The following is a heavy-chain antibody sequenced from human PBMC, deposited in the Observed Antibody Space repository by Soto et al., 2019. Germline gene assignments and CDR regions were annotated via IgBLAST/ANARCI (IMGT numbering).Heavy chain of an antibody. V-gene: IGHV4-59*01. CDR1: GGSISSYY. CDR3: ARGNSGYEFIALDY. CDR2: IYYSGST. J-gene: IGHJ4*02. Sequence: SETLSLTCTVSGGSISSYYWSWTRQPPGKGLEWIGYIYYSGSTNYNPSLKSRVTISVDTSKNQFSLKLSSVTAADTAVYYFARGNSGYEFIALDYWGQGTLVTVS. D-gene: IGHD5-12*01.